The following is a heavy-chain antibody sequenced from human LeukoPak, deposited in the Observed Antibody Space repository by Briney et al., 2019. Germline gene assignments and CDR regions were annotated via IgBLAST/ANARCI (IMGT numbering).Heavy chain of an antibody. D-gene: IGHD3-22*01. J-gene: IGHJ4*02. CDR3: ARGGRPYDSSGLYYFDY. CDR2: IIPILGIA. V-gene: IGHV1-69*02. CDR1: GGTFSSYT. Sequence: SVKVSCKASGGTFSSYTISWVRQAPGQGVEWMGRIIPILGIAQYAQKFQGRVTITAGKSPSTAYMELSSLRAEDTAVYCCARGGRPYDSSGLYYFDYWGQGTLVTVSS.